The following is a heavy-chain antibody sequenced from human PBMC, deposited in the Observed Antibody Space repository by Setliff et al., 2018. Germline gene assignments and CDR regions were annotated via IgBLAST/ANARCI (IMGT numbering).Heavy chain of an antibody. D-gene: IGHD3-10*01. Sequence: SETLSLTCTVSGGPITSGFNYCSWTRQPAGRGLEWMGHIDPSGNTNYHPSTRRRVTISRDTSKNEFSLKLTSVTAADTAVYFCARSLSSGSYWNPRPFYSDSWGQGTLVTVSS. J-gene: IGHJ4*02. CDR3: ARSLSSGSYWNPRPFYSDS. V-gene: IGHV4-61*09. CDR1: GGPITSGFNY. CDR2: IDPSGNT.